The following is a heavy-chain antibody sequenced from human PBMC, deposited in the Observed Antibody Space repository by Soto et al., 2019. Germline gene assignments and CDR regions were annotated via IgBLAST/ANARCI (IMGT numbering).Heavy chain of an antibody. CDR2: ISYDGSNK. J-gene: IGHJ4*02. V-gene: IGHV3-30*18. CDR1: GFIFSNYA. D-gene: IGHD1-7*01. Sequence: PGGSLRVSCEASGFIFSNYAMSWVLQGPGKGLEWVAVISYDGSNKYYADSVKGRFTISRDNSKNTLYLQMNSLRAEDTAVYYCAKDFKPGTTFYYFDYWGQGTLVTVSS. CDR3: AKDFKPGTTFYYFDY.